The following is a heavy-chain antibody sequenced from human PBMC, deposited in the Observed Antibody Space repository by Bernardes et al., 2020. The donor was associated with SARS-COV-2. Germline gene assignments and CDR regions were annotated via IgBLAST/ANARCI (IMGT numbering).Heavy chain of an antibody. D-gene: IGHD2-2*01. CDR2: ISGDGGST. CDR1: GFTFDDYA. V-gene: IGHV3-43*02. Sequence: GWSLRLSCAASGFTFDDYAMHWVRQAPGKGLEWVSLISGDGGSTSYADSVKGRFTITIDNSKNSQNPQMNSLRTKANALYYCAKSASYCSSNSCIHIYAFDIWGQGTMVTVSS. CDR3: AKSASYCSSNSCIHIYAFDI. J-gene: IGHJ3*02.